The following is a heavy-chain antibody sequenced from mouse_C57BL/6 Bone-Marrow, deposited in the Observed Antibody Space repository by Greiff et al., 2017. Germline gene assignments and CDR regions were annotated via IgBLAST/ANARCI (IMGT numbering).Heavy chain of an antibody. Sequence: EVMLVESGPGMVKPSQSLSLTCTVTGYSITSGFDWHWIRHFPGNKLEWMAYISYSGTTNYNPSLKSRISITHDTSKNHFFLKLNSVTAEDTATYYCARGEIYDYDRYFDVWGTGTTVTVSS. CDR3: ARGEIYDYDRYFDV. V-gene: IGHV3-1*01. J-gene: IGHJ1*03. CDR1: GYSITSGFD. CDR2: ISYSGTT. D-gene: IGHD2-4*01.